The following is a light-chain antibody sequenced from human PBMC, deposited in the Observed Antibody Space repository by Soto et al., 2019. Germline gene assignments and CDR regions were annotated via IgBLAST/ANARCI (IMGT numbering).Light chain of an antibody. Sequence: QSALTQPRSVSGSPGQSVTISCTGTGSDVGGYNYVSWYQQHPGKAPKVMIYGVSKRPSGVPDRFSGSKSGNTASPTISGLQAEDEADYYCCSYAGIYTWVFGGGTKLTVL. CDR3: CSYAGIYTWV. J-gene: IGLJ3*02. CDR1: GSDVGGYNY. CDR2: GVS. V-gene: IGLV2-11*01.